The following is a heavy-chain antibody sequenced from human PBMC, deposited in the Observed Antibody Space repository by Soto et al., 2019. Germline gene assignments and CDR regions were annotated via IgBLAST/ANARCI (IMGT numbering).Heavy chain of an antibody. J-gene: IGHJ5*02. D-gene: IGHD3-3*01. CDR1: GGTFSSYA. V-gene: IGHV1-69*13. Sequence: ASVKVSCKASGGTFSSYAISWVRQAPGQGLEWMGGIIPIFGTANYAQKFQGRVTITADESTSTAYMELSSLRSEDTAVYYCARDPRYYDFWSGKYNWFDPWGQGPLVTVSS. CDR2: IIPIFGTA. CDR3: ARDPRYYDFWSGKYNWFDP.